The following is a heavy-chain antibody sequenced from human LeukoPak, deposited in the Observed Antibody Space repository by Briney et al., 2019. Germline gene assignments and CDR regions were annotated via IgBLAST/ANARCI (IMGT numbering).Heavy chain of an antibody. J-gene: IGHJ2*01. CDR2: ISWNSGSI. D-gene: IGHD4-23*01. V-gene: IGHV3-9*01. Sequence: PGGSLRLSCAASGFTFDDYAMHWVRQAPGKGLEWVSGISWNSGSIGYADSVKGRFTISRDNAKNSLYLQMNSLRAEDTALYYCAKDFGAYGGNSGWYFDLWGRGTLVTVSS. CDR1: GFTFDDYA. CDR3: AKDFGAYGGNSGWYFDL.